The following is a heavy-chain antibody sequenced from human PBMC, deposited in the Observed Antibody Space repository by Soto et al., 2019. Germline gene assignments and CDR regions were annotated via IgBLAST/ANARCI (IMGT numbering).Heavy chain of an antibody. D-gene: IGHD4-4*01. V-gene: IGHV3-23*01. CDR3: ATDRQYPRDYFHY. CDR1: GFTFSDYG. J-gene: IGHJ4*02. CDR2: ISGGGGTT. Sequence: EVQLLESGGGLVQPGGSLRLSCAASGFTFSDYGMSWVRQAPGKGLEWVSGISGGGGTTNYADSVKGRFTISRDNSNTTLYLQMNSLRAENTVVYYCATDRQYPRDYFHYWGQGTLVTVSS.